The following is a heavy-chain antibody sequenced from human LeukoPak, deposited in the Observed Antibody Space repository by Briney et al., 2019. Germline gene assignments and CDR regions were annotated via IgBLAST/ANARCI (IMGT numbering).Heavy chain of an antibody. D-gene: IGHD6-6*01. CDR1: GGSISSSSYY. J-gene: IGHJ3*02. Sequence: PSETLSLTCTVSGGSISSSSYYWGWIRQPPGKGLEWIANIYYSGSTYYNPSLKSRVTISVDTSKNQFSLKLSSVTAADTAVYYCARFPYSSSSRGSAFDIWGQGTMVTVSS. CDR3: ARFPYSSSSRGSAFDI. V-gene: IGHV4-39*07. CDR2: IYYSGST.